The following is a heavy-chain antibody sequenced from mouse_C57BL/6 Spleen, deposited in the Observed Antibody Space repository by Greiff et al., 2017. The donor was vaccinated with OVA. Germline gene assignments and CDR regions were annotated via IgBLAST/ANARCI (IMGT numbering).Heavy chain of an antibody. J-gene: IGHJ4*01. CDR1: GYAFSSSW. CDR3: ARSGYSNLYAMDY. D-gene: IGHD2-5*01. CDR2: NYPGDGDT. Sequence: GQLQAAGPELGKPGASGKISCKASGYAFSSSWMNWVKQRPGKGLEGIGRNYPGDGDTNYNGKCKDKATLTVDKSSSTAYMQLKSLTSEDSAVYYCARSGYSNLYAMDYWGQGTSVTVSS. V-gene: IGHV1-82*01.